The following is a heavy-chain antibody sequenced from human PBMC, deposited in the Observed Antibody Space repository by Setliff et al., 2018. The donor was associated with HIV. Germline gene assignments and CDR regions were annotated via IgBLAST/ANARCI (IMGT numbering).Heavy chain of an antibody. Sequence: SETLSLTCTVSGGSVSSGDDYWSWIRQPPGKGLEWIGYIHFSGSTFYNPSLKSRLFISVDTSKNQFSLKLNSVTAADTAVYYCARDYLHVFDIWGQGTMVTVSS. J-gene: IGHJ3*02. CDR1: GGSVSSGDDY. CDR3: ARDYLHVFDI. V-gene: IGHV4-30-4*01. CDR2: IHFSGST.